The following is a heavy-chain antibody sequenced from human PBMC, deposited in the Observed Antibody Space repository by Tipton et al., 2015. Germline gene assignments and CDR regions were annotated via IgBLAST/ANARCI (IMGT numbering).Heavy chain of an antibody. CDR1: AYSITSDYY. CDR2: ISHSGNT. Sequence: GLVKPSETLSLTCAVSAYSITSDYYWGWIRQPPGKGLEWIGSISHSGNTYYNPSLKSRVTISVDTSKTQFSLKMSSVTAADTAVYFCARDLEHGMDVWGQGTTVTVS. V-gene: IGHV4-38-2*02. J-gene: IGHJ6*02. CDR3: ARDLEHGMDV.